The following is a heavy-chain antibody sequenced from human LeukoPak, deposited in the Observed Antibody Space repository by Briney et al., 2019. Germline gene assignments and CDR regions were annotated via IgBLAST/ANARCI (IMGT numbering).Heavy chain of an antibody. D-gene: IGHD3-10*01. CDR2: ISAYNGNT. CDR1: GYTFITYG. CDR3: ARGYSRFGESTDAFDI. J-gene: IGHJ3*02. V-gene: IGHV1-18*01. Sequence: ASVKVSCKASGYTFITYGISWVRQAPGQGLEWMGWISAYNGNTNYAQKFQGRVTMTTDTSTSTAYIELRSLRSDDTAVYYCARGYSRFGESTDAFDIWGQGTMVTVSS.